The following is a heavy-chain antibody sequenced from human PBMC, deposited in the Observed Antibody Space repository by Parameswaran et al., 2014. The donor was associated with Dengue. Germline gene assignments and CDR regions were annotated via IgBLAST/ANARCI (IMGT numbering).Heavy chain of an antibody. CDR3: ARLITPYSTGYYGQIDY. CDR2: MSRDTGDT. Sequence: VRQAPGKGLEWVSAMSRDTGDTYYADSVKARFTISRDNSKNTLFLQVNSLRAEDTAVYYCARLITPYSTGYYGQIDYWGQGTLVTVSS. J-gene: IGHJ4*02. V-gene: IGHV3-23*01. D-gene: IGHD3-22*01.